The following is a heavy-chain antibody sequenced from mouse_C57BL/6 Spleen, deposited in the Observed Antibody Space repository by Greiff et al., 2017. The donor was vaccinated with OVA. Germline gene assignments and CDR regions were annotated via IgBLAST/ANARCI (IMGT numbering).Heavy chain of an antibody. J-gene: IGHJ3*01. V-gene: IGHV1-52*01. D-gene: IGHD2-1*01. CDR1: GYTFTSYW. CDR2: IDPSDSET. Sequence: QVQLQQSGAELVRPGSSVKLSCKASGYTFTSYWMHWVKQRPIQGLEWIGNIDPSDSETHSNQKFKDKATLTVDKSSSTAYMQLSSLTSEDSAVYYCARRDGNYWFAYWGQGTLVTVSA. CDR3: ARRDGNYWFAY.